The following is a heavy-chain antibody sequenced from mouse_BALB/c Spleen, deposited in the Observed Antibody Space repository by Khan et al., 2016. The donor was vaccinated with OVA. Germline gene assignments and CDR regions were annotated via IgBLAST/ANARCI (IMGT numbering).Heavy chain of an antibody. Sequence: EVQLVESGGGLVQPGGSRKLSCVASGFTFSSFGMHWVRQAPEKGLEWVAYISGDSSTIYYTDTVKGRSTIPRDNPKNTLFLQMTSLRSEAMAMYYCARSYFYGYYFDQWGQGTTLTVAS. CDR1: GFTFSSFG. V-gene: IGHV5-17*02. D-gene: IGHD1-1*01. J-gene: IGHJ2*01. CDR2: ISGDSSTI. CDR3: ARSYFYGYYFDQ.